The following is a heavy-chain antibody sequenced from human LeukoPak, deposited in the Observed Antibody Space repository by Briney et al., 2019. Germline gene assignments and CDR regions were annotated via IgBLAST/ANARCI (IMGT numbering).Heavy chain of an antibody. CDR2: INPSGGST. CDR3: ARGGYGDRIDY. Sequence: ASVTVSCKACGYTFIRYYMHWVRQAPGQGLEWMGIINPSGGSTSYAQKFQGRVTMTRDTSTSTVYMELSRLRSEDTAVYYCARGGYGDRIDYWGQGTLVSVSS. D-gene: IGHD4-17*01. CDR1: GYTFIRYY. V-gene: IGHV1-46*01. J-gene: IGHJ4*02.